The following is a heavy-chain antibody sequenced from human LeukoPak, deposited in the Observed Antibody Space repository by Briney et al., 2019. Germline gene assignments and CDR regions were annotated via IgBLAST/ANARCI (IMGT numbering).Heavy chain of an antibody. J-gene: IGHJ6*03. V-gene: IGHV3-30*02. Sequence: PGGSLRLSCAASGFTFSSYGMHWVRQAPGKGLEWVAFIRYDGSNKYYADSVKGRFTISRDNSKNTLYLQMNSLRAEDTAVYYCTRDSQDSYVYYMVVWGKGTTVTVSS. D-gene: IGHD3-10*02. CDR2: IRYDGSNK. CDR1: GFTFSSYG. CDR3: TRDSQDSYVYYMVV.